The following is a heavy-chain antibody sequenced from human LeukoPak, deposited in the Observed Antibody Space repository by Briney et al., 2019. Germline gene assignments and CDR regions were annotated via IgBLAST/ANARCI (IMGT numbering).Heavy chain of an antibody. CDR2: IYTSGST. CDR1: GGSISSYY. Sequence: SETLSLTCTVSGGSISSYYWSWIRQPAGKGLEWIGRIYTSGSTNYNPSLKSRVTMSVDTSKNQFSLKLSSVTAADTAVYYCARDYERYQLLNDAFDIWGQGTMVTVSS. D-gene: IGHD2-2*01. J-gene: IGHJ3*02. CDR3: ARDYERYQLLNDAFDI. V-gene: IGHV4-4*07.